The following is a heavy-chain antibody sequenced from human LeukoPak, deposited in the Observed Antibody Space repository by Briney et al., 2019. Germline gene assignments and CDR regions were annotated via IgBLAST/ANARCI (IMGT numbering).Heavy chain of an antibody. CDR3: ARDRTTMVRGAIRRLAYGMDV. CDR2: IIPIFGTA. CDR1: GGTFSSYA. V-gene: IGHV1-69*13. J-gene: IGHJ6*04. D-gene: IGHD3-10*01. Sequence: ASVKVSCKASGGTFSSYAISWVRPAPGQGLEWMGGIIPIFGTANYAQKFQGRVTITADESTSTAYMELSSLRSEDTAVYYCARDRTTMVRGAIRRLAYGMDVWGKGTTVTISS.